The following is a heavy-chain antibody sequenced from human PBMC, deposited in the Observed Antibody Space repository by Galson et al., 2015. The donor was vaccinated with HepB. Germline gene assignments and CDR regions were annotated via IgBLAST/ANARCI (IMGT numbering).Heavy chain of an antibody. CDR1: GFTFSSYW. V-gene: IGHV3-74*01. CDR3: TSYSSHDY. Sequence: SLRLSCAASGFTFSSYWMHWVRQAPGKGLVWVSRINSDESITSYADSVKGRFTISRDNAKNTLYLQMNSLRAEDTAVYYCTSYSSHDYWGQGTLVTVSS. CDR2: INSDESIT. D-gene: IGHD6-13*01. J-gene: IGHJ4*02.